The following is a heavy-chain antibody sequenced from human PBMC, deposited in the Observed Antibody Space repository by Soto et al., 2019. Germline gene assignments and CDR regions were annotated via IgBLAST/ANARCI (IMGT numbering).Heavy chain of an antibody. V-gene: IGHV3-23*01. Sequence: GGSLRLSCAASGFTFSSYAMSWVRQAPGKGLEWVSAISGSGGSTYYADSVKGRFTISRDNSKNTLYLQMNSLRAEDTAVYYCAISTREGYCTNGVCLDAFDIWGQGTMVTVSS. CDR3: AISTREGYCTNGVCLDAFDI. CDR2: ISGSGGST. CDR1: GFTFSSYA. D-gene: IGHD2-8*01. J-gene: IGHJ3*02.